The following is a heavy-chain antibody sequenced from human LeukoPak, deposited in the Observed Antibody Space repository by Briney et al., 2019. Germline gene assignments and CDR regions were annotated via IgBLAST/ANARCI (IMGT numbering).Heavy chain of an antibody. V-gene: IGHV3-7*01. CDR1: GCTFSSYW. D-gene: IGHD6-13*01. CDR2: IKQDGSEK. J-gene: IGHJ4*02. CDR3: AREISSSWSDYFDY. Sequence: GGSLRLSCAASGCTFSSYWMSWVRQAPGKGLEWVANIKQDGSEKYYVDSVKGRFAISRDNDKNSLYLQMNSLRAEDTAVYYCAREISSSWSDYFDYWGQGTLVTVSS.